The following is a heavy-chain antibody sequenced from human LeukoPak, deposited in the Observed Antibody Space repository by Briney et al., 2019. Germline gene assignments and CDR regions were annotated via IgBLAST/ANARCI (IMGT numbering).Heavy chain of an antibody. CDR3: AKDVMITFGPVMAPPFDY. Sequence: GGTLRLSCAVSGFTLSNYAMSWVRQASGKGLEWVSGISSSGGSTYYPDSVKGRFTISRDNSKNTLFLLMNSLRAEDTAVYYCAKDVMITFGPVMAPPFDYWGQGTLVTVSS. CDR2: ISSSGGST. V-gene: IGHV3-23*01. D-gene: IGHD3-16*01. J-gene: IGHJ4*02. CDR1: GFTLSNYA.